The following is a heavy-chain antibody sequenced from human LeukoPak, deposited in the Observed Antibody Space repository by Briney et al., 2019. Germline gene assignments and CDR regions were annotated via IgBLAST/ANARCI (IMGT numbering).Heavy chain of an antibody. J-gene: IGHJ4*02. CDR3: ARNLGNSPFDY. V-gene: IGHV3-74*01. CDR1: GFTFSSYW. D-gene: IGHD4-23*01. Sequence: GGSLRLSCAASGFTFSSYWMHWVRHAPGKGLVWVSRINTDGSSTTYADSVKGRFTISRDNAKNTLYLQMNSLRAEDTAVYYCARNLGNSPFDYWGQGTLVTVSS. CDR2: INTDGSST.